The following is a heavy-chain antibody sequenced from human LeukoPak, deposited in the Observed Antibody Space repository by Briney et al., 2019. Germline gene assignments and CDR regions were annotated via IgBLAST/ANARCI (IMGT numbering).Heavy chain of an antibody. CDR1: GGSISSYY. CDR3: AREKDADGSGRGIAN. D-gene: IGHD3-10*01. J-gene: IGHJ4*02. V-gene: IGHV4-59*01. Sequence: PSETLSLTCTVSGGSISSYYWSWIRQPPGEGLEWIGYIYYSGSTNYNPSLKSRVTISVDTSKNQFSLKLSSVTAADTAVYYCAREKDADGSGRGIANWGQGTLVTVSS. CDR2: IYYSGST.